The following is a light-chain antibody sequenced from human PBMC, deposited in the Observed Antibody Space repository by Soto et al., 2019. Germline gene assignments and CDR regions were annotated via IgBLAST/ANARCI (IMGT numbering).Light chain of an antibody. V-gene: IGLV2-14*01. CDR2: EVK. CDR1: SSDIGGYIY. J-gene: IGLJ2*01. CDR3: SSYTSSSTYVV. Sequence: QSALTQPASVSGSPGQYITISCTGTSSDIGGYIYISWYQHHPGKAPKLMNYEVKNRPSGVSTRFSGSKSGNTASLTISGLQAEDESDYYCSSYTSSSTYVVFGGGTKLTVL.